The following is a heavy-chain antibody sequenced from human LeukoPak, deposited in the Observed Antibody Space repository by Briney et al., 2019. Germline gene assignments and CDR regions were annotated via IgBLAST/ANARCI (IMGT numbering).Heavy chain of an antibody. Sequence: PSETLSLTCAVSGYSISSGYYWGWIRQPPGKGREGIGRIYHRGSTYYNPSLKSRVTISVDTSKNKFSLKLSSVTAADTAVYYCARGEVVVVPAAIRFDPWGQGTLVTVSS. D-gene: IGHD2-2*01. CDR1: GYSISSGYY. CDR2: IYHRGST. CDR3: ARGEVVVVPAAIRFDP. J-gene: IGHJ5*02. V-gene: IGHV4-38-2*01.